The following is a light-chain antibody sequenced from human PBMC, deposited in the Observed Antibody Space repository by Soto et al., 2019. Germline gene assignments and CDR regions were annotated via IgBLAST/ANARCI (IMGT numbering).Light chain of an antibody. J-gene: IGLJ2*01. V-gene: IGLV2-14*03. Sequence: QSALTQPASVSGSPGQSITISCTGTSSDVGAYNYVSWYQYHPGKAPKLMIHDFSTRPSGVSNRFSGSKSGNTASLTISGLQTEDEADYYCSSYTSSTTVLFGGGTQLTVL. CDR3: SSYTSSTTVL. CDR1: SSDVGAYNY. CDR2: DFS.